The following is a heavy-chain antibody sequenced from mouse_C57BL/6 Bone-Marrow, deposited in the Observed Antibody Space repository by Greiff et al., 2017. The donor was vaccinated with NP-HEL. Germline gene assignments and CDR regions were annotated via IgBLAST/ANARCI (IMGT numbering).Heavy chain of an antibody. Sequence: EVKLMESGAELVRPGASVKLSCTASGFNIKDDYMHWVKQRPEQGLEWIGWIDPENGDTEYASKFQGKATITADTSSNTAYLQLSSLTSEDTAVYYCTTWGYDGDYWGQGTTLTVSS. CDR2: IDPENGDT. V-gene: IGHV14-4*01. CDR3: TTWGYDGDY. CDR1: GFNIKDDY. J-gene: IGHJ2*01. D-gene: IGHD2-2*01.